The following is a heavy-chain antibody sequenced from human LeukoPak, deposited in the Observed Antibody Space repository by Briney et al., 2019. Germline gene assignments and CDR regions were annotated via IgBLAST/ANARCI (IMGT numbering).Heavy chain of an antibody. Sequence: SETLSLTCTVSGGSISSYYWSWTRQPAGKGPEWIGRIYTSGSTNYNPSLKSRVTMSVDTSKNQFSLKLSSVTAADTAVYYCARGQVGSSSWYGNYYYYMDVWGKGTTVTVSS. CDR2: IYTSGST. J-gene: IGHJ6*03. D-gene: IGHD6-13*01. CDR3: ARGQVGSSSWYGNYYYYMDV. V-gene: IGHV4-4*07. CDR1: GGSISSYY.